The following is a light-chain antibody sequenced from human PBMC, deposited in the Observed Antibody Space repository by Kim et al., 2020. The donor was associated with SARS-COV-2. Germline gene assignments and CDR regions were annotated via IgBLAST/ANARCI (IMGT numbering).Light chain of an antibody. J-gene: IGLJ3*02. CDR1: SVSSYY. CDR3: KSRDSSGNRLV. V-gene: IGLV3-19*01. Sequence: LGLRVRTTCHRHSVSSYYASRYLHNPGLAPVLDIYAKNNRPSGIPDRIPGSSSGNTASLTTSGAQAEDGTDYYCKSRDSSGNRLVFGGGTKLTAL. CDR2: AKN.